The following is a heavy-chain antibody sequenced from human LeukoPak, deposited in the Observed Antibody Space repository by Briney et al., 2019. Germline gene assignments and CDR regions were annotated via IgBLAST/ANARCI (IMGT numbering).Heavy chain of an antibody. J-gene: IGHJ4*02. V-gene: IGHV5-51*01. CDR1: GYTFTSYW. D-gene: IGHD6-19*01. CDR3: ARQAVAGTD. CDR2: IYPGDSDT. Sequence: ASVKVSCKASGYTFTSYWIGWVRQMPGKGLEWMGIIYPGDSDTRYSPSFQGQVTISADKSISTAYLQWSSLKASDTAMYYCARQAVAGTDWGQGTLVTVSS.